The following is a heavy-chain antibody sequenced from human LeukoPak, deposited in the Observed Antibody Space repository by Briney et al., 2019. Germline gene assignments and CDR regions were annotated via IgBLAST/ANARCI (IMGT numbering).Heavy chain of an antibody. CDR3: ARDHCSSISCHSGAFDI. CDR1: GGSFSDYY. D-gene: IGHD2-2*01. V-gene: IGHV4-34*01. Sequence: PSETLSLTCAVYGGSFSDYYWSWIRQPPGKGLEWIGEIEHSGSTNYNPSLKSRVTISVDTSKNQFSLKLSSVTAADTAVYYCARDHCSSISCHSGAFDIWGQGTMVTVSS. J-gene: IGHJ3*02. CDR2: IEHSGST.